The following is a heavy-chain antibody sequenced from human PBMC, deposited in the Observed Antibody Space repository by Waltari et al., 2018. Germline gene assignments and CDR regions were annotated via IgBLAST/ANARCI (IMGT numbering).Heavy chain of an antibody. V-gene: IGHV3-49*04. J-gene: IGHJ5*02. D-gene: IGHD4-17*01. CDR2: IRSKAYGEPT. CDR3: ARDLMYGEHPLFDR. CDR1: GFTFVDYS. Sequence: DVQLAESGGGLVQPGRSLRLSCTTSGFTFVDYSMNWVRQAPVQGLEGVGFIRSKAYGEPTDYAASVRGRFTISRDDSKSIAYLQMNSLKTEDTAIYFCARDLMYGEHPLFDRWGQGTLVTVSS.